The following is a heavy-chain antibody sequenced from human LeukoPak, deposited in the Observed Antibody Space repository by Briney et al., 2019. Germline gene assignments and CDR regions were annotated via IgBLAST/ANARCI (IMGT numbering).Heavy chain of an antibody. J-gene: IGHJ3*02. Sequence: SETLSLTCTVSGGSISSYYWSWIRQPPGKGLEWIGYIYYSGSTNYNPSLKSRVTISVDTSKNQFSLTLSSVTAADTAVYYCAREVGVRDGGYYDSSGFLDAFDIGGQGTMVTVSS. CDR2: IYYSGST. CDR1: GGSISSYY. V-gene: IGHV4-59*01. D-gene: IGHD3-22*01. CDR3: AREVGVRDGGYYDSSGFLDAFDI.